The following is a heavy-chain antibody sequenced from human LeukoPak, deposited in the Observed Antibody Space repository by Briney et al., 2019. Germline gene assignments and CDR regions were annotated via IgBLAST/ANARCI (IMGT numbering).Heavy chain of an antibody. J-gene: IGHJ4*02. D-gene: IGHD3-10*01. V-gene: IGHV3-30-3*01. Sequence: GGSLRLSCAASGFTFSSYAMHWVRQAPGKGLEWVAVISYDGSNKYYADSVKGRFTISRDNSKNTLYLQMNSLRAEDTAVYYCARDPSGRSLLWFGETYYFDYWGQGTLVTISS. CDR1: GFTFSSYA. CDR2: ISYDGSNK. CDR3: ARDPSGRSLLWFGETYYFDY.